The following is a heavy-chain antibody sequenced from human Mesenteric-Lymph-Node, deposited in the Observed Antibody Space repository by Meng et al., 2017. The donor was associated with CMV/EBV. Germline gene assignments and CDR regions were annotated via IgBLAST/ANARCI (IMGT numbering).Heavy chain of an antibody. CDR3: ARSHYYYDDSGYYGFDY. Sequence: ASVKVSCKASGYTFTSYGISWVRQAPGQGLEWMGWISAYNGNTNYAQNLQGRVTMTTDTSTSTAYMELRSLRSDDTAVYYCARSHYYYDDSGYYGFDYWGQGTLVTVSS. V-gene: IGHV1-18*01. J-gene: IGHJ4*02. CDR2: ISAYNGNT. CDR1: GYTFTSYG. D-gene: IGHD3-22*01.